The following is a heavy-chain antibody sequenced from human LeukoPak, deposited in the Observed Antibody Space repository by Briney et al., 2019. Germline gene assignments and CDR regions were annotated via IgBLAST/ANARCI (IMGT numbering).Heavy chain of an antibody. Sequence: NPGGSLRLSCAASGFTFSSYSTNWVRQAPGKGLEWVSSISSSSSYIYYADSVKGRFTISRDNAKNSLYLQMNSLRAEDTAVYYCARDRRYFDWLLRDFDYWGQGTLVTVSS. D-gene: IGHD3-9*01. CDR3: ARDRRYFDWLLRDFDY. CDR1: GFTFSSYS. V-gene: IGHV3-21*01. CDR2: ISSSSSYI. J-gene: IGHJ4*02.